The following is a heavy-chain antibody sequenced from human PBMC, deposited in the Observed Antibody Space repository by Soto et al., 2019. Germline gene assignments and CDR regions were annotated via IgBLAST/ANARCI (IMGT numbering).Heavy chain of an antibody. Sequence: SETLSLTCAVSGGSISSGGYSWSWIRQPPGKGLEWIGYIYHSVSTYYNPSLKSLVTISVDRSKNQFSLKLSSVTAADTAVYYCARVPDRWGQGTLVTVSS. CDR2: IYHSVST. J-gene: IGHJ5*02. CDR1: GGSISSGGYS. V-gene: IGHV4-30-2*01. CDR3: ARVPDR. D-gene: IGHD2-2*01.